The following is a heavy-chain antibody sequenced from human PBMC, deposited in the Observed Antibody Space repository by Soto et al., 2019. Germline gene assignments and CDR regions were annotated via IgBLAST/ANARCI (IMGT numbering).Heavy chain of an antibody. CDR2: IYYSGST. J-gene: IGHJ6*02. V-gene: IGHV4-31*03. Sequence: PSETLSLTCTVSGGSISSGGYYWSWIRQHPGKGLEWIGYIYYSGSTYYNPSLKSRVTISVDTSKNQFSLKLSPVTAADTAVYYCARGDGYCSSTSCLGNYYYGMDVWGQGTTVTVSS. CDR1: GGSISSGGYY. D-gene: IGHD2-2*03. CDR3: ARGDGYCSSTSCLGNYYYGMDV.